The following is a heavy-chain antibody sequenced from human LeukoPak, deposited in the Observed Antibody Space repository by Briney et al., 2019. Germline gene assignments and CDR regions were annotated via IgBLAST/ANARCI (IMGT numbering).Heavy chain of an antibody. CDR2: IYYSGST. Sequence: PSETLSLTCTVSGGSIITYYWSWIRQPPGKGLEWIGYIYYSGSTNYNPSLKSRVTISVDTSKNQFSLKLSSVTAADTAVYYCAREAYYYDSSGYYYYGGWFDPWGQGTLVTVSS. CDR1: GGSIITYY. D-gene: IGHD3-22*01. CDR3: AREAYYYDSSGYYYYGGWFDP. V-gene: IGHV4-59*01. J-gene: IGHJ5*02.